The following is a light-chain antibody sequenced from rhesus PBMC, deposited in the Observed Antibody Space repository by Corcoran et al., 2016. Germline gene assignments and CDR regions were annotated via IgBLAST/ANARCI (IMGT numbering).Light chain of an antibody. J-gene: IGKJ1*01. CDR2: KAS. CDR1: ENVNNY. CDR3: QHGYGTPWT. Sequence: DIQMTQSPSSLSASVGDRVTITCRASENVNNYLNWYQQKPGKAPKLLIYKASTLQSGVPSRFSGRGSGTDYTFPISSLQAEDVGTYYCQHGYGTPWTFGQGTKVEIK. V-gene: IGKV1-74*01.